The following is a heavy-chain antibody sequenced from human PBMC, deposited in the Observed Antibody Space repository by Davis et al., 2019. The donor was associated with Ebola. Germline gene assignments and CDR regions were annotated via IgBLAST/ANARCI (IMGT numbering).Heavy chain of an antibody. V-gene: IGHV3-30-3*01. D-gene: IGHD3-10*01. Sequence: GESLKISCAASGFTFSSYAMHWVRQAPGKGLEWVAVISYDGSNKYYADSVKGRFTISRDNSKNTLYLQMNSLRAEDTAVYYCAKGKPMEGFDPWGQGTLVTVSS. CDR1: GFTFSSYA. J-gene: IGHJ5*02. CDR3: AKGKPMEGFDP. CDR2: ISYDGSNK.